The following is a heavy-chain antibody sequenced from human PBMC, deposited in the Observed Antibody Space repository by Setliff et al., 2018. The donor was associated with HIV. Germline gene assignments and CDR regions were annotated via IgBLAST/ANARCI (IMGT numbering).Heavy chain of an antibody. CDR2: VDPQDGET. Sequence: KVSCKSSGYIFIDYYMHWVQQAPGEGLEWMGRVDPQDGETKYAEKFQGRVTITADTSTGTSVMELSSLKSEDTAVYYCATSGTYYYGSGTYHASAFWGQGTLVTVSS. D-gene: IGHD3-10*01. CDR1: GYIFIDYY. J-gene: IGHJ4*02. V-gene: IGHV1-69-2*01. CDR3: ATSGTYYYGSGTYHASAF.